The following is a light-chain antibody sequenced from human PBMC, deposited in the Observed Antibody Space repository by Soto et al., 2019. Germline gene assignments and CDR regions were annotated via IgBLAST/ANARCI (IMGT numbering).Light chain of an antibody. J-gene: IGKJ5*01. CDR3: QHCNNWST. CDR2: GAS. Sequence: EIVMTQSPATLSVSPGERATLSCRASQSVRSNLAWYQQKPGQAPRLLISGASTRATGIPARFSGSGSGTEFTLTISSLQSEDFAVYYCQHCNNWSTFGQGTRLEIK. CDR1: QSVRSN. V-gene: IGKV3-15*01.